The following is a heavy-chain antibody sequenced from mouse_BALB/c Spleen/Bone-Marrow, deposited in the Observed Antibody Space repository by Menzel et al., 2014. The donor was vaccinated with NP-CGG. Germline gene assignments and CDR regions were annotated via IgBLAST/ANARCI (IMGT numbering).Heavy chain of an antibody. J-gene: IGHJ1*01. V-gene: IGHV5-9-4*01. CDR1: GFTFSSYA. D-gene: IGHD4-1*01. CDR3: ASKTGTGYWYFDV. Sequence: EVQRVESGGGLVKPGGSLKLSCAASGFTFSSYAMSWVRQSPEKRLEWVAEISSGGSYTYYPDTVKGRFTISRDNAKNTLYLEMSSLRSEDTAMYYCASKTGTGYWYFDVWGAGTTVTVSS. CDR2: ISSGGSYT.